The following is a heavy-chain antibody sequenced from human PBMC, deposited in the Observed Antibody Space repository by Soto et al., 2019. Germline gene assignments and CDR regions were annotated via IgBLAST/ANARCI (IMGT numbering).Heavy chain of an antibody. J-gene: IGHJ3*01. Sequence: DVRLVESGGGLIQPGESLRLSCAALGFTVSDKRYVAWVRQAPGKGLEWISALYDVDGTFYADSVKGRFTTSSDSSKTTVYLQMNGLRPDDTAVYYCASWHEREHAYDVWGRGTTVTVSS. CDR3: ASWHEREHAYDV. D-gene: IGHD1-1*01. CDR2: LYDVDGT. CDR1: GFTVSDKRY. V-gene: IGHV3-53*01.